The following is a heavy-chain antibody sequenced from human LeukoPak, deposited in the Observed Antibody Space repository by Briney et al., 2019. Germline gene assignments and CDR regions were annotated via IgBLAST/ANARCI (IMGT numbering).Heavy chain of an antibody. CDR3: ARRLGRSFDY. CDR1: GYTFISHA. Sequence: ASVKVSRKASGYTFISHAIHWVRQAPGQRLEWMGWINIGNGNTKYSQNFQGRITITRDTSATTAYMDLSSLRSEDTAVYYCARRLGRSFDYWGQGTLVTVSS. V-gene: IGHV1-3*04. J-gene: IGHJ4*02. CDR2: INIGNGNT. D-gene: IGHD2-21*01.